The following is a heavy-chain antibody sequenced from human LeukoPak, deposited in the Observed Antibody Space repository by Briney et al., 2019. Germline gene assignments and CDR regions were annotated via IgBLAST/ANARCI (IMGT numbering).Heavy chain of an antibody. CDR3: ARDRYYYDSSGSRIYYMDV. J-gene: IGHJ6*03. CDR2: LYYSGIT. V-gene: IGHV4-30-2*05. CDR1: GGSISSDDSS. D-gene: IGHD3-22*01. Sequence: SETLSLTCTVSGGSISSDDSSWSWIRQPPGKGLEWIGYLYYSGITFYNPSLRSRVTISVDTSKNQFSLKLSSVTAADTAVYYCARDRYYYDSSGSRIYYMDVWGKGTTVTVSS.